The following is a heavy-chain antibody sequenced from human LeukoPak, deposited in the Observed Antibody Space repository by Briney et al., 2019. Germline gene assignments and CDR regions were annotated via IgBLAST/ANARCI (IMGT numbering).Heavy chain of an antibody. CDR1: GFTFSNYA. CDR2: ISGSGGST. D-gene: IGHD5-18*01. CDR3: VKLYGYSYGYIDY. J-gene: IGHJ4*02. V-gene: IGHV3-23*01. Sequence: PGGSLRLSCAASGFTFSNYAMSWVRQAPGKGLEWVSGISGSGGSTYHADSVKGRFTISRDNAKNSLYLQMNSLRAEDTALYYCVKLYGYSYGYIDYWGQGTLVTVSS.